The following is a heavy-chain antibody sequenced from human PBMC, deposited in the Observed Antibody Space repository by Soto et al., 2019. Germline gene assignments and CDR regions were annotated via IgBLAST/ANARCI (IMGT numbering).Heavy chain of an antibody. Sequence: VQLVNSGGGLVQPSGSLRLSCAASGFKFSGYGMNWVRQAPGKGLEWVSYISSGSGTRTYASSVRGRFTISRDNARSSLYLQLNSLRDDDTGVYYCARGGIGRPDYWGQGTLVLVSS. CDR3: ARGGIGRPDY. CDR1: GFKFSGYG. V-gene: IGHV3-48*02. J-gene: IGHJ4*02. D-gene: IGHD6-13*01. CDR2: ISSGSGTR.